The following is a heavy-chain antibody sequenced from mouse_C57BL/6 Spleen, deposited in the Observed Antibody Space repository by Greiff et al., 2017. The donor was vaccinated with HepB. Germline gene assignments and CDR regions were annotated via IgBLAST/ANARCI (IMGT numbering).Heavy chain of an antibody. D-gene: IGHD1-1*01. CDR3: ARGDYYGSSPFDY. Sequence: VQLQQSGPELVKPGASVKISCKASGYAFSSSWMNWVKQRPGKGLEWIGRIYPGDGDTNYNGKFKGKATLTADKSSSTAYMQLSSLTSEDSAVYCCARGDYYGSSPFDYWGQGTTLTVSS. V-gene: IGHV1-82*01. J-gene: IGHJ2*01. CDR2: IYPGDGDT. CDR1: GYAFSSSW.